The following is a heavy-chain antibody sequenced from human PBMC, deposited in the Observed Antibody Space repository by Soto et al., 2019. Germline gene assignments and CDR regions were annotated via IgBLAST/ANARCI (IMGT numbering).Heavy chain of an antibody. CDR1: GFTFSNAW. CDR2: IKSKTDGGTT. J-gene: IGHJ4*02. Sequence: EVQLVESGGGLVKPGGSLRLSCAASGFTFSNAWMSWVRQAPGKGLEWVGRIKSKTDGGTTDYAAPVKGRFTISRDDSKNTLYLQMNSLKTEDTAVYYCTSEPSGVLLWFGELSFDYWGQGTLVTVSS. D-gene: IGHD3-10*01. CDR3: TSEPSGVLLWFGELSFDY. V-gene: IGHV3-15*01.